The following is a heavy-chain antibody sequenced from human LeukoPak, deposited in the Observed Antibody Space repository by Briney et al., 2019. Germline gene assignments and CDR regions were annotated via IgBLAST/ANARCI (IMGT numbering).Heavy chain of an antibody. J-gene: IGHJ6*02. CDR2: INTNTGNP. V-gene: IGHV7-4-1*02. CDR1: GYTFTSYA. CDR3: ARVSDSSGYQYYYGMGV. Sequence: ASVKVSCKASGYTFTSYAMNWVRQAPGQGLEWMGWINTNTGNPTYAQGFTGRFVFSLDTSVSTAYLQISSLKAEDTAVYYCARVSDSSGYQYYYGMGVWGQGTTVTVSS. D-gene: IGHD3-22*01.